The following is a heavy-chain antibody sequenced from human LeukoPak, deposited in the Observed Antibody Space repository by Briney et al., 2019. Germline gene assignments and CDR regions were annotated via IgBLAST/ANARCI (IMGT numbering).Heavy chain of an antibody. CDR3: AGNTDSSSWYVADY. D-gene: IGHD6-13*01. Sequence: SETLSLTCTVSGGSISSGSYYWSWIRQPPGKGLEWIGYIYYSGSIYYNPSLKSRVTMSVDTSKNQFSLKLSSVTAVDTAVYYCAGNTDSSSWYVADYWGQGTLVTVSS. V-gene: IGHV4-61*01. CDR2: IYYSGSI. J-gene: IGHJ4*02. CDR1: GGSISSGSYY.